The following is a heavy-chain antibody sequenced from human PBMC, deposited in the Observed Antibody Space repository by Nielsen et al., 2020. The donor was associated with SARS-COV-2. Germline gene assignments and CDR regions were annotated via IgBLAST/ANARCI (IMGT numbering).Heavy chain of an antibody. D-gene: IGHD5-18*01. J-gene: IGHJ4*02. V-gene: IGHV3-23*01. CDR1: GFSFSDYY. CDR3: AKSDGGYSYGYPDY. CDR2: ISGRGGNT. Sequence: GESLKISCAASGFSFSDYYMSWIRHAPGKGLEWVSAISGRGGNTFYADSVKGRFTISRDNSKSTLYLQMNSLSAEDTAIYYCAKSDGGYSYGYPDYWGQGTLVTVSS.